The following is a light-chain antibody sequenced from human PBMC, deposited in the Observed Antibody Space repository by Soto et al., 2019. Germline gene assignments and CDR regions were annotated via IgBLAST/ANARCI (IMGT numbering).Light chain of an antibody. CDR3: MQGTSWPPQRT. J-gene: IGKJ1*01. CDR1: QNLLDSDGNAY. CDR2: KIS. V-gene: IGKV2-30*01. Sequence: DVVMTQSPLSLSVTLGQPASISCRSSQNLLDSDGNAYLNWFQQRPGQSPRRLLYKISYRDSGVPDRFSGSGSGTDFTLKISSVEAEDVGVSYCMQGTSWPPQRTLGKGTKVDIK.